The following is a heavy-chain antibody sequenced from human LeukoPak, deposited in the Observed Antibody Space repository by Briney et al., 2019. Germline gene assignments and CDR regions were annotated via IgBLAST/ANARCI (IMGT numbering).Heavy chain of an antibody. D-gene: IGHD6-19*01. CDR1: GYIFTSYW. Sequence: GGSLQISCQGSGYIFTSYWIGWVRQLPGKGLEWMGIIYPGDSDTRYSPSFQGQVTISADKSISTAYLQWSSLKASDTAMYYCARIESVAGNYYFDYWGQGTLVTVSS. CDR2: IYPGDSDT. J-gene: IGHJ4*02. CDR3: ARIESVAGNYYFDY. V-gene: IGHV5-51*01.